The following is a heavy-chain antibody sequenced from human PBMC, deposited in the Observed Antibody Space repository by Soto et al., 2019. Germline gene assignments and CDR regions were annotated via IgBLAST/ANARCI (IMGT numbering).Heavy chain of an antibody. CDR2: IRSKAYGGTT. CDR1: GFTFVYYA. D-gene: IGHD3-10*01. CDR3: TTDLGGSPGTYYYYGMDV. J-gene: IGHJ6*02. Sequence: GGSLRLSCTASGFTFVYYAMILFRQAPGKGLEWVGFIRSKAYGGTTEYAASVKGRFTISRDDSKSIAYLQMNSLKTEDTAVYYCTTDLGGSPGTYYYYGMDVWGQGTTVTVSS. V-gene: IGHV3-49*03.